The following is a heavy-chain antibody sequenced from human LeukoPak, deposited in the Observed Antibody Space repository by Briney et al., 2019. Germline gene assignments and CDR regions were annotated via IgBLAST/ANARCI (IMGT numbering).Heavy chain of an antibody. D-gene: IGHD5-12*01. J-gene: IGHJ4*02. CDR3: AREGVATGYYDY. Sequence: SETLSLTCTVSGGSISSYYWSWIRQPAGKGLERIGRIYTSGSTNYNPSLKSRVTMSVDTSKNQFSLKLSSVTAADTAVYYCAREGVATGYYDYWGQGTLVTVSS. V-gene: IGHV4-4*07. CDR2: IYTSGST. CDR1: GGSISSYY.